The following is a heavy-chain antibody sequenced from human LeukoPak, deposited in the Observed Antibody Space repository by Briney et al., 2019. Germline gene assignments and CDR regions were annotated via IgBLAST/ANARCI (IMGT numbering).Heavy chain of an antibody. J-gene: IGHJ4*02. D-gene: IGHD2-15*01. CDR2: INPSAGST. CDR1: GYTFTNYY. V-gene: IGHV1-46*01. CDR3: SRGISCSGGSCRDFDY. Sequence: ASVKVSCKASGYTFTNYYMHWVRQAPGQGLEWMGLINPSAGSTNYAQNFQGRVTMTRDTSTSTVYMELSSLRSEDTAVYYCSRGISCSGGSCRDFDYWGQGTLVTVSS.